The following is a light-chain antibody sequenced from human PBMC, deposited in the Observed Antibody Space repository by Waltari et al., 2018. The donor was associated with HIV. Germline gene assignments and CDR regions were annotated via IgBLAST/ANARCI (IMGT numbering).Light chain of an antibody. V-gene: IGLV1-40*01. CDR1: SSNIGAGFD. CDR3: QSYDASLSGVI. CDR2: GNG. Sequence: QSVLTQPPSVSGAPGQRVTISCTGSSSNIGAGFDVHWYQQLPGTAPKLLIYGNGNGPSGVPDRFSGSKSGTSASLAITGLQAEDEADYYCQSYDASLSGVIFGGGTELTVL. J-gene: IGLJ2*01.